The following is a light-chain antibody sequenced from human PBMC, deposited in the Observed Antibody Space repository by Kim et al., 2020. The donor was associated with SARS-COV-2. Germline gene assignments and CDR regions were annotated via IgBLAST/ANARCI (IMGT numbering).Light chain of an antibody. CDR1: QGIRSY. Sequence: ASVGNRVTITSRASQGIRSYLAWYQQKPGKAPKLLIYAASTLQSGVPSRFSGIGSGTDFTLTISRLQPEDFATYYCQQVHSFPLTFGGGTKVDIK. J-gene: IGKJ4*01. CDR3: QQVHSFPLT. CDR2: AAS. V-gene: IGKV1-9*01.